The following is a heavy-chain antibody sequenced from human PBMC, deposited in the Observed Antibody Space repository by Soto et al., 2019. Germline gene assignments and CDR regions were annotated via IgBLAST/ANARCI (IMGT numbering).Heavy chain of an antibody. CDR2: ISGSGGST. J-gene: IGHJ5*01. CDR1: GFTFSSYA. Sequence: EVQLLESGRGLVQPGGSLRLSCAASGFTFSSYAMSWVRQAPGKGLEWVSAISGSGGSTFYADSVKGRFTISRDTSKTTLFLQMNSLGAEDTAVYYCAKDRGRGYDWFDSWGQGTLVTVSS. V-gene: IGHV3-23*01. CDR3: AKDRGRGYDWFDS. D-gene: IGHD5-12*01.